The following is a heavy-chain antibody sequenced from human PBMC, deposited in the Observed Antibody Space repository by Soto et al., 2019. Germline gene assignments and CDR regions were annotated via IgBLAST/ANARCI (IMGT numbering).Heavy chain of an antibody. J-gene: IGHJ1*01. CDR1: GGTFSSST. CDR2: ITPIFGKA. D-gene: IGHD3-22*01. Sequence: QVQLVQSGAEVRRPGSSVRVSCKASGGTFSSSTISWVRQAPGQGLEWVGGITPIFGKANYAQKFQGRVTITADESTSTAYMELSSLRSEDTALYFCARGWGSDSTTYYYAYWGQGISVTVSS. V-gene: IGHV1-69*01. CDR3: ARGWGSDSTTYYYAY.